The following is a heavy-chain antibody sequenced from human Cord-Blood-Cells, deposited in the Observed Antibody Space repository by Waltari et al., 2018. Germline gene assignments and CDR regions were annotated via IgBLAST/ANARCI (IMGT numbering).Heavy chain of an antibody. CDR2: ISWNSGSI. CDR1: GFTFDDYA. CDR3: AKARAPLGQLSSHYFDY. J-gene: IGHJ4*02. D-gene: IGHD6-13*01. Sequence: EVQLVESGGGLVQPGRSLRLSCAASGFTFDDYAMHWVRQAPGQGLEWVSGISWNSGSIGYADSVKGRFTISRDNAKNSLYLQMNSLRAEDTALYYCAKARAPLGQLSSHYFDYWGQGTLVTVSS. V-gene: IGHV3-9*01.